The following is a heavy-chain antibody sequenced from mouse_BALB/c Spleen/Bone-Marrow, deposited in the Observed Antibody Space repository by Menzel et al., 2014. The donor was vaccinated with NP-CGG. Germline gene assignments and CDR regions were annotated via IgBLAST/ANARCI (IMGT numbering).Heavy chain of an antibody. CDR3: ARDYYGSSGFDY. Sequence: VQLQQSGAELVMPGASVKMSCKASGYAFTDYWMHWVKQRPGQGLEWIGAIDTSDSYTSYNQKFKGKATLTVDESSSTAYMQLSSLTSEDSAVYYCARDYYGSSGFDYWGQGTTLTVSS. V-gene: IGHV1-69*01. CDR1: GYAFTDYW. D-gene: IGHD1-1*01. J-gene: IGHJ2*01. CDR2: IDTSDSYT.